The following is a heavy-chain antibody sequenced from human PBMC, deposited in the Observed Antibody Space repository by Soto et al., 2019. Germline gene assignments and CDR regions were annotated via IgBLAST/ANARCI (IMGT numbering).Heavy chain of an antibody. CDR1: GDSISSGDYY. CDR3: ARHPGSGFYYELYYFDY. V-gene: IGHV4-30-4*01. CDR2: IYYSGST. J-gene: IGHJ4*02. Sequence: SETLSLTCAVSGDSISSGDYYWSWIRQPPGKGLEWIGYIYYSGSTYYNPSLKSRVTISVDTSKNQFSLKLSSVTAADTAVYCCARHPGSGFYYELYYFDYWGQGTPVTVSS. D-gene: IGHD3-22*01.